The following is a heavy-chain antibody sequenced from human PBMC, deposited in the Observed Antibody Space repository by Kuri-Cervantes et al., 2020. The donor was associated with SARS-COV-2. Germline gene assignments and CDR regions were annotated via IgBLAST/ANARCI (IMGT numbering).Heavy chain of an antibody. CDR2: MNPNSGNT. CDR1: GYTFTSYD. Sequence: ASVKVSCKASGYTFTSYDINWVRQATGQGLEWMGWMNPNSGNTGYAQKFQGRVTMTRNTSISTAYMELSSLRSEDTAVYYCARVGFVVVPAAIRANNWFDPWGQGTLVTVSS. J-gene: IGHJ5*02. V-gene: IGHV1-8*02. D-gene: IGHD2-2*01. CDR3: ARVGFVVVPAAIRANNWFDP.